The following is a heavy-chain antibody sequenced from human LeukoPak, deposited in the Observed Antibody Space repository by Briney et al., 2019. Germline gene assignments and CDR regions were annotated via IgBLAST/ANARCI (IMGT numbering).Heavy chain of an antibody. J-gene: IGHJ3*02. Sequence: SETLSLTCTVSGSSISTSNYYWAWIRQSPGKELECIGSFFYGGNTYYNPSLKSRATISVDVSNNQFSLMLSSVTAADTALYYCARHGPLIRYRTAFDTWGQGTMVTVSS. CDR3: ARHGPLIRYRTAFDT. V-gene: IGHV4-39*01. D-gene: IGHD3-9*01. CDR2: FFYGGNT. CDR1: GSSISTSNYY.